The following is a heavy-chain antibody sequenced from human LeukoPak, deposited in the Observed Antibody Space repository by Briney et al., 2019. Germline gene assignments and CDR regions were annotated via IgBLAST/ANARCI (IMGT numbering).Heavy chain of an antibody. V-gene: IGHV3-66*01. CDR2: IYSGGST. CDR3: ARGGSEIIVVVPAAMSSDAFDI. J-gene: IGHJ3*02. CDR1: RFTVSSNY. D-gene: IGHD2-2*01. Sequence: GGSLRLSCAASRFTVSSNYMSWVRQAPGKGLEWVSVIYSGGSTYYADSVKGRFTISRDNSKNTLYLQMNSLRAEDTAVYYCARGGSEIIVVVPAAMSSDAFDIWGQGTMVTVSS.